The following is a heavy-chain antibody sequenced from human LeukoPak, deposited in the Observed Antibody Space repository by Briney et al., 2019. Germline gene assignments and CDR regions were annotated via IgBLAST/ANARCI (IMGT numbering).Heavy chain of an antibody. CDR2: IFSGGGT. CDR3: ARGGVVYPDSFDI. CDR1: GFNFNNYA. V-gene: IGHV3-66*01. J-gene: IGHJ3*02. D-gene: IGHD2-15*01. Sequence: GGSLRLSCSASGFNFNNYAMSWVRQAPGKGLEWVSLIFSGGGTYYADSVKGRFTISRDNSKNTLFLQMNSLRAEDTAVYYCARGGVVYPDSFDIWGRGTMVTVSS.